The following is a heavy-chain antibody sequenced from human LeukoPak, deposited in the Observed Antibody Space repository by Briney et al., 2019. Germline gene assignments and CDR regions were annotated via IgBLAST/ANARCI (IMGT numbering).Heavy chain of an antibody. J-gene: IGHJ4*02. D-gene: IGHD5-12*01. CDR1: GFTFSNFW. Sequence: PGESLRLSCTASGFTFSNFWMGWVRQAPGKGLEWVANIKQDETEKFYLGSVKGRFTISRDNAKNSLYLQMNSLRVEDTAVYYCAKENGVVPRGIDYWGQGTLVTVSS. CDR3: AKENGVVPRGIDY. CDR2: IKQDETEK. V-gene: IGHV3-7*03.